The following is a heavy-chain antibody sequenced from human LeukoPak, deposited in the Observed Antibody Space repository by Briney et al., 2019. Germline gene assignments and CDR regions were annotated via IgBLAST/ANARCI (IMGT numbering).Heavy chain of an antibody. D-gene: IGHD6-19*01. Sequence: GGSLRLSCATSAFTFSSYSMNWVRQAPGKGLEWVSYISSGSSTVYYADSVKGRFTISRDNAKNSMYLQMSSLRAEDTAVNYCARGYSSGRSAFDIWGQGTMVTVSS. J-gene: IGHJ3*02. CDR3: ARGYSSGRSAFDI. CDR2: ISSGSSTV. V-gene: IGHV3-48*04. CDR1: AFTFSSYS.